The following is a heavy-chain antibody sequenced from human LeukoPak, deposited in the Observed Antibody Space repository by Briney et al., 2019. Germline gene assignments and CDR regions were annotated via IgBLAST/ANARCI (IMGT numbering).Heavy chain of an antibody. Sequence: GASVKVSCKVSGYGLTELSTHWVRQAPGKGLEWMGSYDPEDGETVYAQKFQGRATMTEDTSADTAYMELSSLRSEDTAVYYCATGHYGDSRHDYWGQGTLVTVSS. CDR2: YDPEDGET. J-gene: IGHJ4*02. CDR1: GYGLTELS. D-gene: IGHD4-17*01. V-gene: IGHV1-24*01. CDR3: ATGHYGDSRHDY.